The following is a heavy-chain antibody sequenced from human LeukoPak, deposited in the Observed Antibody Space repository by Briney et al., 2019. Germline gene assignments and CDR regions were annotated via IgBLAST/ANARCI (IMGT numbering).Heavy chain of an antibody. V-gene: IGHV1-18*01. Sequence: ASVKASCKASGYTFTSYGISWVRQAPGQGLEWMGWISAYNGNTNYAQKLQGRVTMTTDTSTSTAYMELRSLRSDDTAVYYCARVRSSYYDFWSGSNNWFDPWGQGTLVTVSS. CDR1: GYTFTSYG. CDR3: ARVRSSYYDFWSGSNNWFDP. J-gene: IGHJ5*02. CDR2: ISAYNGNT. D-gene: IGHD3-3*01.